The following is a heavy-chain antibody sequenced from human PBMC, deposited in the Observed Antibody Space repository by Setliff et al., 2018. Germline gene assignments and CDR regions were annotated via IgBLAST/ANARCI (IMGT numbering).Heavy chain of an antibody. D-gene: IGHD6-6*01. CDR1: GFKFYDYT. V-gene: IGHV3-43*01. CDR3: ARWRSSSPDDF. Sequence: PAGSLRLSCAASGFKFYDYTMHWVRQAPGKGLEWVSLITWDGGTRNFAESVRGRFTISRDNAKNSLYLQMDSLRDEDTAVYYCARWRSSSPDDFWGQGTLVTVSS. J-gene: IGHJ4*02. CDR2: ITWDGGTR.